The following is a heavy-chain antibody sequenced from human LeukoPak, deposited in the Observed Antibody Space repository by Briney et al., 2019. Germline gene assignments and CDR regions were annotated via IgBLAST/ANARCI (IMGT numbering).Heavy chain of an antibody. CDR2: IYTSGST. D-gene: IGHD3-10*01. Sequence: SETQSLTCTVSGGSISSGSYYWSWIRQPAGKGLEWIGRIYTSGSTNYNPSLKSRVTISVDTSKNQFSLKLSSVTAADTAVYYCARDRGLDGSGSYFDYWGQGTLVTVSS. CDR1: GGSISSGSYY. V-gene: IGHV4-61*02. CDR3: ARDRGLDGSGSYFDY. J-gene: IGHJ4*02.